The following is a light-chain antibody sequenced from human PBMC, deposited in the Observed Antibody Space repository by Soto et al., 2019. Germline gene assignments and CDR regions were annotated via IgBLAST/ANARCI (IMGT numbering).Light chain of an antibody. Sequence: DIQMTQSPSTLSASVGDRVTITCRASQSISSWLAWYQQKPGKAPKLLIYDASSLESGVPSRFSGSGSGTEFTLPIRSLQPDDFATSSCQQYNSYPRTFGQGTKLEIK. CDR2: DAS. CDR1: QSISSW. V-gene: IGKV1-5*01. CDR3: QQYNSYPRT. J-gene: IGKJ2*01.